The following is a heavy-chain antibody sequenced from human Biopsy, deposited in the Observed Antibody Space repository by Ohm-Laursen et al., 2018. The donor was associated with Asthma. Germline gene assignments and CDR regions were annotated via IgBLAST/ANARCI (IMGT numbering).Heavy chain of an antibody. Sequence: SLRLSCTASGFAVSRDHMFWVHQAPGKGLEWVSVIYSGGTSHTADSVRGRFTISRDYSKNTLYLQMRSLRVEDTAVYYCARGDSSGWSHYYFDYWGQGTLVTVSS. CDR3: ARGDSSGWSHYYFDY. J-gene: IGHJ4*02. V-gene: IGHV3-53*01. CDR2: IYSGGTS. D-gene: IGHD6-19*01. CDR1: GFAVSRDH.